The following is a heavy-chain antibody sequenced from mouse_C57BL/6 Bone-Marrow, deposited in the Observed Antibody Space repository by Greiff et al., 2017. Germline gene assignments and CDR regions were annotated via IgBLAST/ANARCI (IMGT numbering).Heavy chain of an antibody. J-gene: IGHJ3*01. CDR2: ISNGGGST. CDR3: APDGYYTAY. Sequence: EVMLVESGGGLVQPGGSLKLSCAASGFTFSDYYMYWVRQTPEQRLEWVAYISNGGGSTYYPDTVKGRFTISRDNAKNTLYLQMSRLKSEDTAMYYCAPDGYYTAYWGKGTLVTVSA. D-gene: IGHD2-3*01. CDR1: GFTFSDYY. V-gene: IGHV5-12*01.